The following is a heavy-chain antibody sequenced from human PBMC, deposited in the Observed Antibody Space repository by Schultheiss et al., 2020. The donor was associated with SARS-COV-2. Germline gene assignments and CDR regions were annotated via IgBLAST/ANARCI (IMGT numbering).Heavy chain of an antibody. D-gene: IGHD3-22*01. J-gene: IGHJ5*02. CDR2: IIPIFGIP. CDR1: GGTFSSYA. V-gene: IGHV1-69*13. Sequence: SVKVSCKASGGTFSSYAISWVRQAPGQGLEWMGGIIPIFGIPNYAQKFQGRVTITADESTSKAYMELSSLRSEDTAVYYCAREGKYYYDSSGYRPNWFDPWGQGTLVTVSS. CDR3: AREGKYYYDSSGYRPNWFDP.